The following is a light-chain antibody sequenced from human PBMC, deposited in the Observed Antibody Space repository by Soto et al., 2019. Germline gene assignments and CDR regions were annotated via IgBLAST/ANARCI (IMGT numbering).Light chain of an antibody. Sequence: AIQMTQSPSSLSASVGDRVTITCRASQGIRNDLGWYQRKPGKAPKFLIYAASSLQSGVPSRFSGSGSGTNFSLTITNLQPEDFATYYCLQDYNYPGTFGQGTKVDIK. CDR3: LQDYNYPGT. CDR2: AAS. J-gene: IGKJ1*01. CDR1: QGIRND. V-gene: IGKV1-6*01.